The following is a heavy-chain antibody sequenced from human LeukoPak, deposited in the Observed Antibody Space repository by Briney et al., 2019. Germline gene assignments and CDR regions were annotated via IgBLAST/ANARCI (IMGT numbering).Heavy chain of an antibody. D-gene: IGHD6-19*01. J-gene: IGHJ4*02. CDR2: IYDSETT. CDR3: ARQAYSSGWYTAAY. V-gene: IGHV4-59*08. CDR1: GGSISSSY. Sequence: SETLSLTCTVSGGSISSSYWSWIRQPPGKGLEWIASIYDSETTKYNPSLRSRATISSDTSKNQFSLKLSSVTAADTAVCYCARQAYSSGWYTAAYWGQGTLVTVSS.